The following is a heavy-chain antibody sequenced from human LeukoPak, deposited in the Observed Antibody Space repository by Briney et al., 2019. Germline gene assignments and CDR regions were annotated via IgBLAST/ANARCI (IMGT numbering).Heavy chain of an antibody. CDR2: ISSSSSYI. D-gene: IGHD4-23*01. CDR3: ARDHATVATPFTGGY. CDR1: GFTFSSYS. Sequence: GGSLRLSCAASGFTFSSYSMNWVRQAPGKGLEWVSSISSSSSYIYYADSVKGRFTISRDNAKNSLYLQMNSLRAEDTAVYYCARDHATVATPFTGGYWGQGTLVTVSS. J-gene: IGHJ4*02. V-gene: IGHV3-21*01.